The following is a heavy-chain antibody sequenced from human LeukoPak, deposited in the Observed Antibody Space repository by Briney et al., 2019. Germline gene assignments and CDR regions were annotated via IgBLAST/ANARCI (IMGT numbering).Heavy chain of an antibody. J-gene: IGHJ4*02. V-gene: IGHV3-21*01. CDR1: GFTLSDHY. D-gene: IGHD6-19*01. Sequence: PGGSLRLSCAASGFTLSDHYMDWVRQAPGKGLEWVSSISSSSSYIYYADSVKGRFTISRDNAKNSLYLQMNSLRAEDTAVYYCARDKYSSRSYYFDYWGQGTLVTVSS. CDR2: ISSSSSYI. CDR3: ARDKYSSRSYYFDY.